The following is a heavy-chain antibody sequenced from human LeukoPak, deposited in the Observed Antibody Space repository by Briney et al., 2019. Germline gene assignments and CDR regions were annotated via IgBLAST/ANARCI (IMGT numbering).Heavy chain of an antibody. J-gene: IGHJ4*02. CDR1: GGSISSYY. V-gene: IGHV4-59*01. D-gene: IGHD6-6*01. CDR2: IYYSGST. Sequence: PSETLSLTCTVSGGSISSYYWSWIRQPPGKGLEWIGYIYYSGSTNYNPSLKSRVTISVDTSKNQFSLKLSSVTAADTAVYYCARYGGIAARSRLYTFDYWGQGTLVTVSS. CDR3: ARYGGIAARSRLYTFDY.